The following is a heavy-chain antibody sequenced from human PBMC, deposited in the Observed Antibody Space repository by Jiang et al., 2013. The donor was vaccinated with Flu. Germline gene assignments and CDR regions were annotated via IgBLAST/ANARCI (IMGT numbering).Heavy chain of an antibody. Sequence: KPSETLSLTCTVSGGSVSSGSYYWSWIRQPQEGTGVDWVYLLQWEHQLQPSLKSRVTISVDTSKNQFSLKLSSVTAADTAVYYCARDHSKSKAFDIWGQGTMVTVSS. V-gene: IGHV4-61*01. D-gene: IGHD2/OR15-2a*01. CDR1: GGSVSSGSYY. CDR3: ARDHSKSKAFDI. CDR2: LLQWEH. J-gene: IGHJ3*02.